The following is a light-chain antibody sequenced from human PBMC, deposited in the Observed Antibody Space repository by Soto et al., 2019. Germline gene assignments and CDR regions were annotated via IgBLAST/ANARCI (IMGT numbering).Light chain of an antibody. CDR2: EGI. Sequence: QSVLTQPDSVSGSPGQAKTISCTGTSGDVGSYNLVSWYQQPPGKAPKLMIYEGIKRPSGVSNRFSGSKSGNTASLTISGLQAEDEADYYCCSYAGSSTYVFGTGTKVTVL. J-gene: IGLJ1*01. CDR1: SGDVGSYNL. V-gene: IGLV2-23*01. CDR3: CSYAGSSTYV.